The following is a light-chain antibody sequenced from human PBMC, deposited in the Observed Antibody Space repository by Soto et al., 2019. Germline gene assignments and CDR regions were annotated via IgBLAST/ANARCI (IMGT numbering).Light chain of an antibody. CDR1: QTISTY. Sequence: DIQMTQSPSSLSSSLGDRVTITCRASQTISTYLNWYQQKPGKAPRLLIYDASSLLSGVPSRFSGIGSGTEFTLTISSMKPDDFATYYCQEYNSYRTFGQGTKVDIK. V-gene: IGKV1-5*01. CDR2: DAS. CDR3: QEYNSYRT. J-gene: IGKJ1*01.